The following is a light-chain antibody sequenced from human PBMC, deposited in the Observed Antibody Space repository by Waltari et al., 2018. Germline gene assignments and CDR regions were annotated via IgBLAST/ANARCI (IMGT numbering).Light chain of an antibody. J-gene: IGKJ4*01. Sequence: DIQMTPSPSTLSASVGDRGIITYRARRNINHCFAWYQQKPGKAPKVLIYKASTLQSGVPSRFSGSGSGTEFTLTISSLQPDDFATYYCQQYNDYFGGGTTVEIK. V-gene: IGKV1-5*03. CDR2: KAS. CDR3: QQYNDY. CDR1: RNINHC.